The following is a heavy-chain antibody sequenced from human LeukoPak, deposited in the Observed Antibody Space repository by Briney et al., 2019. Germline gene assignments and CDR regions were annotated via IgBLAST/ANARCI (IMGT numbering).Heavy chain of an antibody. CDR1: GYTFTGYY. J-gene: IGHJ6*03. CDR2: INPNSGGT. CDR3: AREYFYNYYMDV. Sequence: ASVKVSCKASGYTFTGYYIHWVRQAPGQGLEWMGWINPNSGGTNYAQKFQGRVTMTRDTSISTAYMELSRLRSDDTAVYYCAREYFYNYYMDVWGKGTTVTVSS. V-gene: IGHV1-2*02.